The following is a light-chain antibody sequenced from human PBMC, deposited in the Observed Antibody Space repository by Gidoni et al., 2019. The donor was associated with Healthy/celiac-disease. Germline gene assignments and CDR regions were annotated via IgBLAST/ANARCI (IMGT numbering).Light chain of an antibody. J-gene: IGKJ1*01. CDR1: QSISSW. V-gene: IGKV1-5*03. CDR3: QQYNSYPWT. Sequence: DIQMTQSPSTLSASVGDRVTITCLASQSISSWLAWYQQKPGKAPKLLIYKASSLESGVPSRFSGSGSGTEFTLTISSLQPDDFATYYCQQYNSYPWTFGQXTKVEIK. CDR2: KAS.